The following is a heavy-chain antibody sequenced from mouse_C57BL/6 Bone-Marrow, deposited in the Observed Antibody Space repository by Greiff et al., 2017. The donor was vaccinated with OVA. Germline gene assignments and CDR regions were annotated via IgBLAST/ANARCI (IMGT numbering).Heavy chain of an antibody. Sequence: QVQLQQPGAELVRPGSSVKLSCKASGYTFTSYRMDWVKQRPGQGLEWIGNIYPSDSETHYNQKFKDKATLTVDKSSSTAYMQLSSLTSEDSAVYYCARRTAQAYYFDYWGQGTTLTVSA. V-gene: IGHV1-61*01. CDR2: IYPSDSET. CDR1: GYTFTSYR. D-gene: IGHD3-2*02. CDR3: ARRTAQAYYFDY. J-gene: IGHJ2*01.